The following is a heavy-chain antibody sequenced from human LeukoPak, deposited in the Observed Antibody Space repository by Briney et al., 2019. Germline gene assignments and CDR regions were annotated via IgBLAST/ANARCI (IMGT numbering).Heavy chain of an antibody. V-gene: IGHV1-2*02. J-gene: IGHJ4*02. CDR3: TRTYYYDSSGNYFDY. D-gene: IGHD3-22*01. CDR2: INLNSGGT. Sequence: ASVKVSCKASGYTFTGYYMHWVRQAPGQGLEWMGWINLNSGGTQYAQKFQGRVTMTRDTSISTAYMELNRLRSDDTAVYYCTRTYYYDSSGNYFDYWGQGSLVTVSS. CDR1: GYTFTGYY.